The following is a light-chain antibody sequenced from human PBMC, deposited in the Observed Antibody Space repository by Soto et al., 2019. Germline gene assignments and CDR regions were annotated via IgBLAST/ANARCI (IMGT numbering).Light chain of an antibody. V-gene: IGLV1-44*01. CDR3: AAWDDSLSGVV. CDR2: SNS. J-gene: IGLJ2*01. Sequence: QSVLTQPPSASGTPGQRVTISCSGSSSNIGSNTVNWYQQLPGTAPKLLMYSNSQRPSGVPDRFSGSSSGTSASLAISGLQSEDEADYYCAAWDDSLSGVVFGGGTMLTVL. CDR1: SSNIGSNT.